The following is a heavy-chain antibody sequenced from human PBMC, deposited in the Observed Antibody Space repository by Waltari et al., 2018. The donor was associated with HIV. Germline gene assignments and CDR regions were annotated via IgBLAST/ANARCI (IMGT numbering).Heavy chain of an antibody. D-gene: IGHD3-9*01. CDR2: VYPSGSA. CDR3: ARGLDILTGHYHWFLDV. V-gene: IGHV4-61*02. J-gene: IGHJ2*01. Sequence: QVQLQESGPGLVKPSQTLSLTCTVSGGSITSGDYYWTWIRQPAGKGLEWIGRVYPSGSANYNPSLRSRVTMSLETSKNQFSLKLTSVTAADTAVDYCARGLDILTGHYHWFLDVWGRGTLVTVSS. CDR1: GGSITSGDYY.